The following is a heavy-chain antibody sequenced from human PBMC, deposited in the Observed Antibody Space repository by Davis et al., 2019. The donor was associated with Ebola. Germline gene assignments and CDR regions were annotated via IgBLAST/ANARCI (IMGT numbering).Heavy chain of an antibody. CDR3: ARVPYYYYYYGMDV. CDR2: IYHSGST. CDR1: GGSISSYY. J-gene: IGHJ6*04. V-gene: IGHV4-59*12. Sequence: SETLSLTCTVSGGSISSYYWSWIRQPPGKGLEWIGYIYHSGSTYYNPSLKSRVTISVDRSKNQFSLKLSSVTAADTAVYYCARVPYYYYYYGMDVWGKGTTVTVSS.